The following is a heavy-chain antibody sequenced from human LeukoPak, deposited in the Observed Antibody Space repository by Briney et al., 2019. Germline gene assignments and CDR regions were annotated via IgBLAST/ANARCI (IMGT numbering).Heavy chain of an antibody. CDR1: GFTVSSNY. CDR3: ARADSSGYPFDY. Sequence: GGSLRLSCAASGFTVSSNYMSWVRQAPGKGLEWVSVIYSGGSTYYADSVKGRFTISRDNSKNTLYLQMNSLRAEDTAAYYCARADSSGYPFDYWGQGTLVTVSS. CDR2: IYSGGST. V-gene: IGHV3-53*01. J-gene: IGHJ4*02. D-gene: IGHD3-22*01.